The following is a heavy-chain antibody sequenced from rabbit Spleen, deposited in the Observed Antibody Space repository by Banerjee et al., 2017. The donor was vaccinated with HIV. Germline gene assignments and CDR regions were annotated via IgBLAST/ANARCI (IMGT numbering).Heavy chain of an antibody. CDR2: IYGGSSGAT. J-gene: IGHJ4*01. Sequence: EESGGGLVKPEGSLTLTCTASGFSFSSSYWICWVRQAPGKGLEWIACIYGGSSGATHYASWAKGRFTISKTSSTTVTLQMTSLTAADTATYFCARDLTDVIGWNFGWWGPGTLVTVS. D-gene: IGHD1-1*01. CDR1: GFSFSSSYW. CDR3: ARDLTDVIGWNFGW. V-gene: IGHV1S45*01.